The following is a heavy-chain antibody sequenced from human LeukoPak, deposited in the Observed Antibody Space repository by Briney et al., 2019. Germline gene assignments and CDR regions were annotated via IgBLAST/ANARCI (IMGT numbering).Heavy chain of an antibody. J-gene: IGHJ4*02. CDR1: GFTFSSYA. CDR3: AKDPYYYDSGHFDY. Sequence: GGSLRLSCAASGFTFSSYAMSWVRQAPGKGLEWVSAISGSGGSTYYADSVKGRFTISRDNSKNTLYLQMDSLRAEDTAVYYCAKDPYYYDSGHFDYWGQGTLVTVSS. V-gene: IGHV3-23*01. CDR2: ISGSGGST. D-gene: IGHD3-22*01.